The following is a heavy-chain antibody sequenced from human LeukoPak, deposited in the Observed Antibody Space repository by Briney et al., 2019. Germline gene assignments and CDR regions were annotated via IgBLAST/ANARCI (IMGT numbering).Heavy chain of an antibody. J-gene: IGHJ3*02. CDR2: IYYSGST. CDR3: ARGWVPSRAAAGIWDAFDI. Sequence: SETLSLTCTVSGGSISSYYWSWIRQPPGKGLEWIGHIYYSGSTNYNPSLKSRVTISVDTSKNQFSLKLSSVTAADTAVYYCARGWVPSRAAAGIWDAFDIWGQGAMATVSS. D-gene: IGHD6-13*01. CDR1: GGSISSYY. V-gene: IGHV4-59*01.